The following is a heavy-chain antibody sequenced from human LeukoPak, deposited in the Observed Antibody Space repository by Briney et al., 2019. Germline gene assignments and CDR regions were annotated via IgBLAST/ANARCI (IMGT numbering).Heavy chain of an antibody. CDR3: ARDRIVAHDYYGMDV. CDR1: GFTFSNYD. J-gene: IGHJ6*02. Sequence: GGSLRLSCAASGFTFSNYDMHWVRQAPGRGLEWVAFISSDGSNEYYGDSVKGRFTIYRDNLILYLHMNSLRTEDTAVYYCARDRIVAHDYYGMDVWGQGTTVTVSS. CDR2: ISSDGSNE. V-gene: IGHV3-30-3*01. D-gene: IGHD2/OR15-2a*01.